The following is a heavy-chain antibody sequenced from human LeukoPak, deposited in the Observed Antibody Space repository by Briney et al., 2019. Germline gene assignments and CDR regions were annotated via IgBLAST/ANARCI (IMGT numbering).Heavy chain of an antibody. CDR3: ARVRIGQQLDKYYYYAMDV. CDR1: GYTFTDYY. D-gene: IGHD6-13*01. Sequence: GASVKVSCKASGYTFTDYYMHWVRQAPGQGLEWMGWINPNSGGTNYAQKSQGRVTMTTDTSISTAYMEVSRLRSDDTAVYYCARVRIGQQLDKYYYYAMDVWGQGTTVTVPS. V-gene: IGHV1-2*02. CDR2: INPNSGGT. J-gene: IGHJ6*02.